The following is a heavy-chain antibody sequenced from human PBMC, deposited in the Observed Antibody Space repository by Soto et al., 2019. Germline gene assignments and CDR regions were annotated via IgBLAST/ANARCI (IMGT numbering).Heavy chain of an antibody. V-gene: IGHV1-18*01. Sequence: ASVKVSCKASGYTFTSYGISWVRQAPGQGLEWMGWISAYNGNTNYAQKLQGRVTMTTDTSTSTAYMELGSLRSDDTAVYYCARDRIAAAGTWWWFDPWGQGTLVTVSS. CDR2: ISAYNGNT. D-gene: IGHD6-13*01. CDR3: ARDRIAAAGTWWWFDP. CDR1: GYTFTSYG. J-gene: IGHJ5*02.